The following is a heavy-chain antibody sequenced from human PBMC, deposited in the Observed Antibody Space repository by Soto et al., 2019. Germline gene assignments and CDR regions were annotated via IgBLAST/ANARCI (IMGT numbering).Heavy chain of an antibody. J-gene: IGHJ4*02. CDR3: SKDRTGSWTFDY. Sequence: PGGSLRLSCAASGFTFNTYGMHWVRQAPGKGLEWVAYISKDQSQHYYADSVMGRFAISRDNSKNTLRLEMNSLGAEDTAVYYCSKDRTGSWTFDYWGQGT. D-gene: IGHD6-13*01. V-gene: IGHV3-30*18. CDR2: ISKDQSQH. CDR1: GFTFNTYG.